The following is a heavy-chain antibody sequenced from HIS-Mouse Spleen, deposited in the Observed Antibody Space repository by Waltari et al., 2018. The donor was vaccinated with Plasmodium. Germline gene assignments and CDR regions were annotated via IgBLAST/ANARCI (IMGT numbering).Heavy chain of an antibody. V-gene: IGHV1-2*02. CDR1: GYTFTGYY. CDR3: ARDRGGVVVPAAMNY. D-gene: IGHD2-2*01. J-gene: IGHJ4*02. CDR2: INPNSGGT. Sequence: QVQLVQSGAEVKKPGASVKVSCKASGYTFTGYYMHWVRQAPGQGLEWMGWINPNSGGTNYAQKFQGRVTMTRDTSISTAYRELSRLRSDDTAVYYCARDRGGVVVPAAMNYWGQGTLVTVSS.